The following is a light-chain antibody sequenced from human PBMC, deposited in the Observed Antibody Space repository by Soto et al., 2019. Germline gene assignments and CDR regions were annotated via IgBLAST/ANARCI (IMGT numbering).Light chain of an antibody. CDR1: QSISSW. CDR3: QQYNSYPT. CDR2: KAS. Sequence: DIQMTKSPSTLSASVGDRVTITCRASQSISSWLAWYQQKPGKAPKLLIYKASSLESGVPSRFSGSGSGTEFTLTISSLQHDDFATYYCQQYNSYPTFGQGNKVEIK. J-gene: IGKJ1*01. V-gene: IGKV1-5*03.